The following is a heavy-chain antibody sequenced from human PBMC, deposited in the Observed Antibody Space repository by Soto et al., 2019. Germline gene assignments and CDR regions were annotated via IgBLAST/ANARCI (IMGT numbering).Heavy chain of an antibody. CDR1: GGSISSYY. CDR3: ARGVVPAAMFDP. D-gene: IGHD2-2*01. V-gene: IGHV4-59*01. J-gene: IGHJ5*02. CDR2: IYYSGST. Sequence: ETLSLTCTVSGGSISSYYWSWIRQPPGKGLEWIGYIYYSGSTNYNPSLKSRVTISVDTSKNQFSLKLSSVTAADTAVYYCARGVVPAAMFDPWGQGTLVTVSS.